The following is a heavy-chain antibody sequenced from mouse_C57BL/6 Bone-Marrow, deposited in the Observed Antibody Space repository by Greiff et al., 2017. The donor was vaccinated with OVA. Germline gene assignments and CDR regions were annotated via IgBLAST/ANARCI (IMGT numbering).Heavy chain of an antibody. CDR2: IYPGSGST. Sequence: QVQLQQPGAELVKPGASVKMSCKASGYTFTSYWITWVKQRPGQGLEWIGDIYPGSGSTNYNEKFKSKATLTVDTSSSTAYMQLSSLTSEDSAVDYCARVGYYGSSFDYWGQGTTLTVSS. V-gene: IGHV1-55*01. D-gene: IGHD1-1*01. J-gene: IGHJ2*01. CDR1: GYTFTSYW. CDR3: ARVGYYGSSFDY.